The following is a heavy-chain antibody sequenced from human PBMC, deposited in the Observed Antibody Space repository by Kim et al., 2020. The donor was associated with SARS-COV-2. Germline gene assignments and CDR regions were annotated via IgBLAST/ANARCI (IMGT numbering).Heavy chain of an antibody. D-gene: IGHD4-17*01. Sequence: SETLSLTCTVSGGSVSSGSYYWSWIRQPPGKGLEWIGYIYHSGSTNYNPSLKSRVTISVDASKNQFSLRLTSVTAADTAVYYCARDSAHDGDFYFDYWGPGALVTVS. J-gene: IGHJ4*02. CDR1: GGSVSSGSYY. V-gene: IGHV4-61*01. CDR2: IYHSGST. CDR3: ARDSAHDGDFYFDY.